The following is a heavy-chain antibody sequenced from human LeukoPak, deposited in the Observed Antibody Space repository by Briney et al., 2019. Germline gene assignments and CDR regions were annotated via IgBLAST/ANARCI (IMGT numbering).Heavy chain of an antibody. V-gene: IGHV3-23*01. CDR1: GFTFSSYA. CDR3: AKDVPTAYFDY. J-gene: IGHJ4*02. D-gene: IGHD2-2*01. Sequence: PGGSLRLSCAASGFTFSSYAMSWVRQAPGKGLEWVSAINSGGTYTYYADSVKGRFTISRDNSKTTLYLQMNSLRAEDTAVYYCAKDVPTAYFDYWGQGTLVTVSS. CDR2: INSGGTYT.